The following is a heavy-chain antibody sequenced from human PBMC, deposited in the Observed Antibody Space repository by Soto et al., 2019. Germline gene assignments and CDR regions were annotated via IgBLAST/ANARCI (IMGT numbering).Heavy chain of an antibody. J-gene: IGHJ4*02. CDR1: GGSISSGGYY. CDR3: ARQGIGVDTAYFDF. V-gene: IGHV4-31*03. Sequence: SETLSLTCTVSGGSISSGGYYWSWIRQHPGKGLEWIGNIYYSGSTRYNPSLKSRLTISLDPSNSHFSLRLASVSAADTAVYYCARQGIGVDTAYFDFRGQGRLVTVSS. CDR2: IYYSGST. D-gene: IGHD5-18*01.